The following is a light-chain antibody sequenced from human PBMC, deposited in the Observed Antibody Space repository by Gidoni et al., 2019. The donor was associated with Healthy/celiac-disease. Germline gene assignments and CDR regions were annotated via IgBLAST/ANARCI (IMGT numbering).Light chain of an antibody. CDR2: GAS. J-gene: IGKJ1*01. CDR1: QSVSIN. CDR3: QQYNNWPRT. V-gene: IGKV3-15*01. Sequence: EIVMTQSPATLSVSPGERATLSCRASQSVSINLAWYQQKPGQAPRLLIYGASTRATGIPARFSGSGSGTELTLTISSLQSEDFAVYYCQQYNNWPRTFGKGTKVEIK.